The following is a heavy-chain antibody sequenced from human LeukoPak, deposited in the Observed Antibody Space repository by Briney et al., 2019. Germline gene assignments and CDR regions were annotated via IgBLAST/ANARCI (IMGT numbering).Heavy chain of an antibody. CDR2: ISSSSSYI. CDR3: ARILHGSGSYGLDY. J-gene: IGHJ4*02. Sequence: GGSLRLSCATSGFTFSSYSMNWVRQAPGKGLEWVSSISSSSSYIYYADSVKGRFTISRDNAKNSLYLQMNSLRAEDTAVYYCARILHGSGSYGLDYWGQGTLVTVSS. V-gene: IGHV3-21*01. D-gene: IGHD3-10*01. CDR1: GFTFSSYS.